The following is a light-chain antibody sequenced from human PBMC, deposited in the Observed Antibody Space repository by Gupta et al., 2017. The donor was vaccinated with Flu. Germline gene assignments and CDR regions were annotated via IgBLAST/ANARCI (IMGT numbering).Light chain of an antibody. CDR1: QSITSY. Sequence: DRITITCRASQSITSYLHWYQQKPGKAPKLLIYAASNLQSGVPSRFSGSGSGTDFTLTISSLQTEDLAAYYCQQTYRTPRTFGQGTKVEIE. J-gene: IGKJ1*01. V-gene: IGKV1-39*01. CDR2: AAS. CDR3: QQTYRTPRT.